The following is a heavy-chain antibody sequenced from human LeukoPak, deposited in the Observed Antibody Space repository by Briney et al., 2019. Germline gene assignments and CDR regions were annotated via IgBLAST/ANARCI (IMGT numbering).Heavy chain of an antibody. D-gene: IGHD3-3*01. V-gene: IGHV4-31*03. CDR1: GGSISSGGYY. CDR2: IYYSGST. Sequence: SETLSLTCTVSGGSISSGGYYWSWIRQHPGKGLEWIGYIYYSGSTYYNPSLKSRVTISVDTSKNQFSLKLSSVTAADTAVYYCASRITIFGVAPTDYFDYWGQGTLVTVSS. CDR3: ASRITIFGVAPTDYFDY. J-gene: IGHJ4*02.